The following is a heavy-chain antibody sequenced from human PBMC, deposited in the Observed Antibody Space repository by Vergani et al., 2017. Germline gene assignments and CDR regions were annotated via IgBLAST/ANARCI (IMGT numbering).Heavy chain of an antibody. CDR2: INHSGST. V-gene: IGHV4-34*01. CDR1: GGSFSGYY. Sequence: QVQLQQWGAGLLKPSETLSLTCAVHGGSFSGYYWSWIRQPPGKGLEWIGEINHSGSTNYNPSLKSRVTISVDTSKNQFSLKLSSVTAADTAVYYCAREVYFDYWGQGTLVTVSS. J-gene: IGHJ4*02. CDR3: AREVYFDY.